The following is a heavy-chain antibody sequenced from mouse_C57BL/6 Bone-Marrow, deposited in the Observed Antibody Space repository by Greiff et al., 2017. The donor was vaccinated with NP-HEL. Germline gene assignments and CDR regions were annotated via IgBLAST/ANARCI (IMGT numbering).Heavy chain of an antibody. D-gene: IGHD2-4*01. V-gene: IGHV5-4*01. CDR2: ISDGGSYT. Sequence: DVMLVESGGGLVKPGGSLKLSCAASGFTFSSYAMSWVRQTPEQRLEWVATISDGGSYTYYPDNVKGRFTFSRDNAKTNLYLQLSHLKSDVTAMYYCARDSSYDYDEGYDFDYWGQGTTLTVSS. CDR3: ARDSSYDYDEGYDFDY. J-gene: IGHJ2*01. CDR1: GFTFSSYA.